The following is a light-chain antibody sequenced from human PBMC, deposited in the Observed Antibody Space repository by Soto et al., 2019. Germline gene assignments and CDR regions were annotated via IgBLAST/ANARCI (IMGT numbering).Light chain of an antibody. Sequence: DIVMTQSPLSLPVTPGEPASISCRSSQSLLHSNGYNYLEWYLQKPGQSPQLLIHLGSDRASGVTDRFSGSGSGTEFTSKISRVEAEDVGVYYCMQGLSGFTFGPGTKVEIK. CDR2: LGS. CDR1: QSLLHSNGYNY. V-gene: IGKV2-28*01. CDR3: MQGLSGFT. J-gene: IGKJ3*01.